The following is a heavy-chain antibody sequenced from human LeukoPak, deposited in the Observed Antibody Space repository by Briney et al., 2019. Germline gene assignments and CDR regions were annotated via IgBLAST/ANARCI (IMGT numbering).Heavy chain of an antibody. V-gene: IGHV1-69*05. CDR3: AKTPQLDGAFDI. J-gene: IGHJ3*02. CDR2: IIPIFGTA. Sequence: AASVKVSCKASGGTFSSYAISWVRQAPGQGLEWMGGIIPIFGTANYAQKFQGRVTITTDESTSTAYMELSSLRSEDTAVYYCAKTPQLDGAFDIWGQGTMVTVSS. D-gene: IGHD1-1*01. CDR1: GGTFSSYA.